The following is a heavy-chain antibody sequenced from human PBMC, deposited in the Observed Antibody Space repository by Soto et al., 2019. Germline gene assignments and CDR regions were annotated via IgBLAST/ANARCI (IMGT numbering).Heavy chain of an antibody. D-gene: IGHD3-10*01. CDR3: ARGLYDSGSFYFDF. CDR2: RYSGGTT. Sequence: EVQLVESGGGWIQPGGSLRLSCAASGFNFIRKYMIWVRQAPGKGLEWVSIRYSGGTTYYADSVKGRFTISRDTSENTLYLQMTSLRAEDTDVYYCARGLYDSGSFYFDFWGQGTLVTVSS. J-gene: IGHJ4*02. CDR1: GFNFIRKY. V-gene: IGHV3-53*01.